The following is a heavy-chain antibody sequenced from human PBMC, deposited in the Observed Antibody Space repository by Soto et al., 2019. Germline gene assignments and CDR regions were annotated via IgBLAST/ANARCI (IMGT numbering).Heavy chain of an antibody. CDR1: GFTFSSYA. D-gene: IGHD3-22*01. V-gene: IGHV3-64*01. CDR2: ISSNGGST. CDR3: ARDQGAPSFITMIVGDYYYGMDV. J-gene: IGHJ6*02. Sequence: PGGSLRLSCAASGFTFSSYAMHWVRQAPGKGLEYVSAISSNGGSTYYANSVKGRFTISRDNSKNTLYLQMGSLRAEDMAAYYCARDQGAPSFITMIVGDYYYGMDVWGQGTTVTVSS.